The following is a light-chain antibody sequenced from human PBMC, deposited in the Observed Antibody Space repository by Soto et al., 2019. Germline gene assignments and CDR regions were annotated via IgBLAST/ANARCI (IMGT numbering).Light chain of an antibody. J-gene: IGLJ2*01. V-gene: IGLV3-1*01. CDR1: MLGDKY. CDR3: QAWDSSTVV. Sequence: SYELTQPPSVSVSPGQTASITCSGDMLGDKYACWYQQKPGQSPVLVIYQDTKRPSGIPERFSGSNSGNTATLTISGTQALDEADYYCQAWDSSTVVFGGGTKLTVL. CDR2: QDT.